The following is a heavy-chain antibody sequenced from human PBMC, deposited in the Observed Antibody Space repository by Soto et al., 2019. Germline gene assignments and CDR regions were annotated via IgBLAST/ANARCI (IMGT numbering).Heavy chain of an antibody. V-gene: IGHV3-48*03. J-gene: IGHJ6*02. Sequence: GGSLTLSCAASQIPFSSYEMNWVRLAPGKGLEWISYISESGDSMYYADAMKGGFATSRETAKNSLYLQMNSMRVEDTAVYYCARAQEVHDSRGHKIRAMDVWGQGTTVTVSS. CDR3: ARAQEVHDSRGHKIRAMDV. D-gene: IGHD6-19*01. CDR1: QIPFSSYE. CDR2: ISESGDSM.